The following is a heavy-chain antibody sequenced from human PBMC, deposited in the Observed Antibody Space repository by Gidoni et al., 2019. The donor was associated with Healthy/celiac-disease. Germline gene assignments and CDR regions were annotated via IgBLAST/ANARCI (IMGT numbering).Heavy chain of an antibody. D-gene: IGHD2-15*01. CDR2: ISSSSSYI. CDR1: GFTFSSYS. CDR3: ATMVVAATRGPYYYYGMDV. Sequence: EVQLVESGGGLVKPGGSLRLSCAASGFTFSSYSMNWVRQAPGKGLEWVSSISSSSSYIYYADSVKGRFTISRDNAKNSLYLQMNSLRAEDTAVYYCATMVVAATRGPYYYYGMDVWGQGTTVTVSS. J-gene: IGHJ6*02. V-gene: IGHV3-21*01.